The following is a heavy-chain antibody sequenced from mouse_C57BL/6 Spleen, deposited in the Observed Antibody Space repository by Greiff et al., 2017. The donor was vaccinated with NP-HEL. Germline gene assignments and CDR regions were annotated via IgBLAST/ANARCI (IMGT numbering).Heavy chain of an antibody. J-gene: IGHJ1*03. V-gene: IGHV1-52*01. CDR2: IDPSDSET. CDR3: ARWDYGYGNWYFDV. Sequence: QVHVKQPGAELVRPGSSVKLSCKASGYTFTSYWMHWVKQRPIQGLEWIGNIDPSDSETHYNQKFKDKATLTVDKSSSTAYMQLSSLTSEDSAVYYCARWDYGYGNWYFDVWGTGTTVTVSS. D-gene: IGHD2-2*01. CDR1: GYTFTSYW.